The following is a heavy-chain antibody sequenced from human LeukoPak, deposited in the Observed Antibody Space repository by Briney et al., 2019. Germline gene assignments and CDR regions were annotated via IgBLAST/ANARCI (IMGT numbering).Heavy chain of an antibody. CDR2: IYPGDSDT. CDR1: GYTFTNSW. V-gene: IGHV5-51*01. D-gene: IGHD1-26*01. Sequence: GESQKISCKVSGYTFTNSWICWVRQMPGRGLEWMGIIYPGDSDTKYSPSLQGQVTISADKSIDTTYLQWSSLKASDTAMYYCARPHTLDRTTKYYFDYWGQGTLVTVSS. J-gene: IGHJ4*02. CDR3: ARPHTLDRTTKYYFDY.